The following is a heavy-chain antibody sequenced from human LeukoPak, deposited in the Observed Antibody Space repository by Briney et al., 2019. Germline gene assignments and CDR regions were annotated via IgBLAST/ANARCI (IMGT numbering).Heavy chain of an antibody. V-gene: IGHV4-61*02. CDR2: IYTSGST. Sequence: SETLSLTCTVSGYSISSGSYYWSWIRQPAGKGLEWIGRIYTSGSTNYNPSLKSRVTISVDTSKNQFSLRLSSVTAADTAVYYCARGGGDIVVVPAAPYFDYWGQGTLVTVSS. CDR1: GYSISSGSYY. D-gene: IGHD2-2*01. CDR3: ARGGGDIVVVPAAPYFDY. J-gene: IGHJ4*02.